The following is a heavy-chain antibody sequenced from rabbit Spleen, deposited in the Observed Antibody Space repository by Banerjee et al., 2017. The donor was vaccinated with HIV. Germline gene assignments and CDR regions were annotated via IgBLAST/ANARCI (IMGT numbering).Heavy chain of an antibody. CDR1: GFSFSSSYY. CDR3: ARSDHSNGWAYNL. V-gene: IGHV1S45*01. Sequence: QEHLKESGGGLVQPGGSLKLSCTASGFSFSSSYYMCWVRQAPGKGLEWIACIYGGDGVSTAYASWAKGRFTISKTSSTTVTLQMTSLTAADTATYFCARSDHSNGWAYNLWGPGTLVTVS. D-gene: IGHD4-1*01. CDR2: IYGGDGVST. J-gene: IGHJ6*01.